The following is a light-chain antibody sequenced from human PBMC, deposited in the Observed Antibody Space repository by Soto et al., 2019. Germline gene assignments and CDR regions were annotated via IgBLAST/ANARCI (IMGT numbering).Light chain of an antibody. V-gene: IGLV6-57*02. CDR3: QSYESSSVI. CDR2: GDN. J-gene: IGLJ2*01. Sequence: NFMLTQPHSVSESPGKTLTISCTGSSGNIASNYVQWYQQRPGSAPTTVIYGDNQRPSGVPDRFSGSIDTSSNSASLTISGLRTEDEVAYYCQSYESSSVIFGGGTKLTVL. CDR1: SGNIASNY.